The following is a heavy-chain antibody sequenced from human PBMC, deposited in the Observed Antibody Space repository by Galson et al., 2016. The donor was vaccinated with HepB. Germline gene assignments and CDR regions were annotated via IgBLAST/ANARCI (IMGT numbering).Heavy chain of an antibody. Sequence: SLRLSCAASAFTFRSYNMNWVRQAPGKGLEWVSSISSSSSYIFYADSVKGRFTISRDNAKNSLYLQMNSLRVEDTAVYYCATGEVSSGYYRDCDSWGQGTLVTVSS. J-gene: IGHJ4*02. D-gene: IGHD3-22*01. CDR3: ATGEVSSGYYRDCDS. V-gene: IGHV3-21*01. CDR1: AFTFRSYN. CDR2: ISSSSSYI.